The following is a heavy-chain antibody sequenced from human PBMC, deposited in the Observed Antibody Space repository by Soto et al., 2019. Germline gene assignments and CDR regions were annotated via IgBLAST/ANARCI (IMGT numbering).Heavy chain of an antibody. Sequence: SVKVSCKDSGGTFSGYASSWVRQAPGQGVEGMGGIIPIFGTANYAQEFQGRVTITADESTSTAYMELSSLRSEDTAVYYCASRRRYSGYDYYYYYGMDVWGQGTTVTVSS. CDR3: ASRRRYSGYDYYYYYGMDV. D-gene: IGHD5-12*01. J-gene: IGHJ6*02. CDR2: IIPIFGTA. CDR1: GGTFSGYA. V-gene: IGHV1-69*13.